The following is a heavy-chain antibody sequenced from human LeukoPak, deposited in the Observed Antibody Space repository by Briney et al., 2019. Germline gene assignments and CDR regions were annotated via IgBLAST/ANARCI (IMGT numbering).Heavy chain of an antibody. CDR2: MDPNSGNT. Sequence: GASVKVSCKASGYTFTNYDINWVRQATGQGLEWMGWMDPNSGNTGYAQKFQGRVTITRDTSIGTAYMELSSLSSGDTAVYYCARRSDYYDSSAYYYWGQGTLVTVSS. CDR1: GYTFTNYD. V-gene: IGHV1-8*03. CDR3: ARRSDYYDSSAYYY. D-gene: IGHD3-22*01. J-gene: IGHJ4*02.